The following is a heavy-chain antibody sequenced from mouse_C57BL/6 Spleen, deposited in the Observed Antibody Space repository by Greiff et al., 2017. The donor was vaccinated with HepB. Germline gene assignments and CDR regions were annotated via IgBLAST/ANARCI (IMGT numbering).Heavy chain of an antibody. J-gene: IGHJ1*03. CDR2: INPNNGGT. CDR1: GYTFTDYY. V-gene: IGHV1-26*01. CDR3: ARVTTVVATDWYFDV. Sequence: EVQLQQSGPELVKPGASVKISCKASGYTFTDYYMNWVKQSHGKSLEWIGDINPNNGGTSYNQKFKGKATLTVDKSSSTAYMELRSLTSEDSAVYYCARVTTVVATDWYFDVWGTGTTVTVSS. D-gene: IGHD1-1*01.